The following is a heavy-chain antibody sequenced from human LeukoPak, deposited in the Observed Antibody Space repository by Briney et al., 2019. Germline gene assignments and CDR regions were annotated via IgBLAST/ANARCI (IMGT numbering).Heavy chain of an antibody. Sequence: PSETLSLTCTVSGDSISRYYWSWIRQPPGKGLEWIGYIYYSGSTNYNPSLMSRVTISVDTSKNQFSLMLYSVTAADTAVYYCARESSGLCFDYWGQGTLVTVSS. CDR3: ARESSGLCFDY. D-gene: IGHD3-22*01. J-gene: IGHJ4*02. CDR2: IYYSGST. CDR1: GDSISRYY. V-gene: IGHV4-59*01.